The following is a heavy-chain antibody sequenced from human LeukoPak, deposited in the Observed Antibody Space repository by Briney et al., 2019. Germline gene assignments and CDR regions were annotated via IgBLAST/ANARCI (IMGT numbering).Heavy chain of an antibody. CDR2: IYYSGST. D-gene: IGHD6-6*01. V-gene: IGHV4-39*07. CDR3: ARAYSSSPYNWFDP. J-gene: IGHJ5*02. Sequence: SETLSLTCTVSGGSISSSSYYWGWIRQPPGKGLEWIGSIYYSGSTYYNPSLKSRVTISVDTSKNQFSLKLSSVTAADTAVYYRARAYSSSPYNWFDPWGQGPLVTVSS. CDR1: GGSISSSSYY.